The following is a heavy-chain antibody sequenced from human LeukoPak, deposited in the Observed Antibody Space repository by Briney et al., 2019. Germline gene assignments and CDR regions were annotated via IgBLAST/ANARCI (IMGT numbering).Heavy chain of an antibody. D-gene: IGHD2/OR15-2a*01. J-gene: IGHJ4*02. CDR3: AKDSAKKYDDY. CDR1: GFTVSSKY. CDR2: IYSGGST. Sequence: GGSLRLSCAASGFTVSSKYMSWVRQAPGKGLEWVSVIYSGGSTYYADSVKGRFTISRDNSKNTLYLQMNSLRAEDTAVYYCAKDSAKKYDDYWGQGTLVTVSS. V-gene: IGHV3-66*01.